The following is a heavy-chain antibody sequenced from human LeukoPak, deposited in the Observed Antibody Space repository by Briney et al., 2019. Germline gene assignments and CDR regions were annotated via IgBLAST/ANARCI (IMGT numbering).Heavy chain of an antibody. CDR1: GYSFTSYW. V-gene: IGHV5-10-1*01. CDR3: ARHAKAYGSSCDY. Sequence: GESLKISCKGSGYSFTSYWISWVRQMPGKGLEWMGRIDPSDSYTYYSPSFQGHVTISADKSISTAHLQWSSLKASDTAMYYCARHAKAYGSSCDYWGQGTLVIVSS. D-gene: IGHD6-13*01. J-gene: IGHJ4*02. CDR2: IDPSDSYT.